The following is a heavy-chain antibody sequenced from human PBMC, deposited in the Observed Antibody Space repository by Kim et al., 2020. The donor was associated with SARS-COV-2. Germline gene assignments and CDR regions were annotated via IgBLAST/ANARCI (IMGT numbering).Heavy chain of an antibody. CDR3: ARLYRDPPYGAHSWFDS. CDR2: IYPGDFDT. CDR1: GYSFTSFW. J-gene: IGHJ5*01. D-gene: IGHD4-17*01. Sequence: GESLKISCKASGYSFTSFWIGWVRQMPGKGLELMGIIYPGDFDTRYSPYFQGQVTISGDTSISTAYLQWSSLKASDTAIYYCARLYRDPPYGAHSWFDSWGQGTLVTVSS. V-gene: IGHV5-51*01.